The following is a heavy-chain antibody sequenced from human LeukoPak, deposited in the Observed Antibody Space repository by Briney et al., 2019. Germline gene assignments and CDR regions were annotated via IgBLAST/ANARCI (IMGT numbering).Heavy chain of an antibody. CDR2: IRSKANSYAT. Sequence: GGSLRLSCAASGFTFSGSAMHWVSQASGKGLEWVSRIRSKANSYATADAESVTGRLTISRDDSKNTAYLQMSSLRTDDTTVYNCTSSSSDYWGQGTLVTVSS. D-gene: IGHD2-2*01. CDR3: TSSSSDY. CDR1: GFTFSGSA. V-gene: IGHV3-73*01. J-gene: IGHJ4*02.